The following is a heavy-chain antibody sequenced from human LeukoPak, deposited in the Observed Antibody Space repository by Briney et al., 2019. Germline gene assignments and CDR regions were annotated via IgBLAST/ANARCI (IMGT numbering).Heavy chain of an antibody. CDR1: GFTFSNYW. CDR2: ISSSSSYI. J-gene: IGHJ6*03. D-gene: IGHD2-2*01. Sequence: GGSLRLSCATSGFTFSNYWMSWVRRAPGKGLEWVSSISSSSSYIYYADSVKGRFTISRDNAKNSLYLQMNSLRAEDTAVYYCARDGCSSTSCYAGYYYYYMDVWGKGTTVTVSS. CDR3: ARDGCSSTSCYAGYYYYYMDV. V-gene: IGHV3-21*01.